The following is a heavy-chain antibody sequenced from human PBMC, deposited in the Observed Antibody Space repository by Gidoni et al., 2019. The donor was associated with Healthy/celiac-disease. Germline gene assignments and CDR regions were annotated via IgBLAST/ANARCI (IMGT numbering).Heavy chain of an antibody. Sequence: QVQMVQSGAEVKKPGASVKVSCNTSGYTLNSYGISWVRQAPGQGLEWMGWISAYNANTNSAQKLQGRVTMTTDTSTSTAYMELRSLRSDDTAVYYCARGVGYSYGYGNWYFDLWGRGTLVTVSS. CDR1: GYTLNSYG. J-gene: IGHJ2*01. D-gene: IGHD5-18*01. CDR2: ISAYNANT. CDR3: ARGVGYSYGYGNWYFDL. V-gene: IGHV1-18*01.